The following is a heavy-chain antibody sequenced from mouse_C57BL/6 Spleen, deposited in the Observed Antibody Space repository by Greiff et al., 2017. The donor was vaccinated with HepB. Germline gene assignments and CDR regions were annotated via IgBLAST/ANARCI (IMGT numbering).Heavy chain of an antibody. CDR2: INPGSGGT. V-gene: IGHV1-54*01. D-gene: IGHD4-1*01. CDR1: GYAFTNYL. J-gene: IGHJ2*01. CDR3: ALWDGDFDY. Sequence: QVQLKESGAELVRPGTSVKVSCKASGYAFTNYLIEWVKQRPGQGLEWIGVINPGSGGTNYNEKFKGKATLTADKSSSTAYMQLSSLTSEDSAVYFCALWDGDFDYWGQGTTLTVSS.